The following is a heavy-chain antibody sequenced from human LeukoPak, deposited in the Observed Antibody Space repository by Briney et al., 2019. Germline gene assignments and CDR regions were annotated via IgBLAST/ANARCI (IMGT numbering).Heavy chain of an antibody. CDR2: IRGSGGST. CDR3: AKDKIYGDYWGYYFDY. CDR1: GFTFSSYA. V-gene: IGHV3-23*01. D-gene: IGHD4-17*01. J-gene: IGHJ4*02. Sequence: GGSLRLSCAASGFTFSSYAMSWVRQAPGKGLEWVSAIRGSGGSTYYADSVKGRFTISRDNSKNTLYLQMNSLRAEDTAVYYCAKDKIYGDYWGYYFDYWGQGTLVTVSS.